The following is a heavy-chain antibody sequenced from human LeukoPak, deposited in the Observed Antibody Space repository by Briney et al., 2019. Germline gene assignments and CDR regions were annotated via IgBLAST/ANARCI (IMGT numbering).Heavy chain of an antibody. CDR3: AKSSTIFGVVKPFDY. V-gene: IGHV4-4*02. Sequence: SGTLSLTCAVSGGSTSSSNWWSWVRQPPGKGLEWIGEIYHSGSTNYNPSLKSRVTISVDKSKNQFSLKLSSVTAADTAVYYCAKSSTIFGVVKPFDYWGQGTLVTVSS. D-gene: IGHD3-3*01. CDR2: IYHSGST. J-gene: IGHJ4*02. CDR1: GGSTSSSNW.